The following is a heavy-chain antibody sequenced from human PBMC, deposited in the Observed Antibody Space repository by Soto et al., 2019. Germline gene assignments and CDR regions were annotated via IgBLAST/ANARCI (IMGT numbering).Heavy chain of an antibody. J-gene: IGHJ3*01. CDR2: ITNNGDTT. V-gene: IGHV3-23*04. CDR3: AMSAGYGGAFDV. CDR1: GFTFSIYA. Sequence: EKQLVESGGALAQPGGSLRLSCVGSGFTFSIYALTWVRQAPGKGLEWVSLITNNGDTTFFGDSVKGRFSISRDNSKNTLCLRRENLSAEDTAVYYCAMSAGYGGAFDVWGQGTMVAVSS. D-gene: IGHD5-12*01.